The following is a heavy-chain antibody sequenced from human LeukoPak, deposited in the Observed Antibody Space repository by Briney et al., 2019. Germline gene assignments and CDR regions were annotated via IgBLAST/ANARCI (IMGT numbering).Heavy chain of an antibody. Sequence: KPSETLSLTCTVSGGSISSSSYYWGWIRQPPGKGLEWIGSIYYSGSTYYNPSLKSRVTISVDTSKNQFSLQLSSVTAADTAVYYCARITFFSYYDFWSGSGFPSYWGQGTLVIVSS. V-gene: IGHV4-39*01. CDR1: GGSISSSSYY. D-gene: IGHD3-3*01. J-gene: IGHJ4*02. CDR3: ARITFFSYYDFWSGSGFPSY. CDR2: IYYSGST.